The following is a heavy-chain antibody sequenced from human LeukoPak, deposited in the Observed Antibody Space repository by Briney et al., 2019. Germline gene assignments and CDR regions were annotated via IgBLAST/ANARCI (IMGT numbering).Heavy chain of an antibody. Sequence: PSETLSLTCTVSGGSISSYYWSWIRQPPGKGLEWIGYIYYSGSTNYNPSLKSRVTISVDTSKNQFSLKLSSVTAADTAVNYCARDLGYCSGGSCYSGYNNWFDPWGQGTLVTVSS. CDR1: GGSISSYY. CDR2: IYYSGST. V-gene: IGHV4-59*01. J-gene: IGHJ5*02. CDR3: ARDLGYCSGGSCYSGYNNWFDP. D-gene: IGHD2-15*01.